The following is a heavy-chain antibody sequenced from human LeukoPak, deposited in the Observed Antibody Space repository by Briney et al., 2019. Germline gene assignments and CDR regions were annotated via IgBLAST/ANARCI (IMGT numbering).Heavy chain of an antibody. V-gene: IGHV4-4*07. Sequence: PSETLSLTCTVSGGSISNDFLTWVRQPAGKALEWIGRLYTSGSTTYNPSLKSRVTMSLDTSMTQFSLKLKSVTAADTAVCYCAGGGSPHIWGQGTMVTVSS. CDR2: LYTSGST. J-gene: IGHJ3*02. CDR1: GGSISNDF. CDR3: AGGGSPHI. D-gene: IGHD1-26*01.